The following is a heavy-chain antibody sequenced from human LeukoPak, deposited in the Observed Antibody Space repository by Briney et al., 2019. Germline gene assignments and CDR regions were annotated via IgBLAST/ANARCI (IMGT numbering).Heavy chain of an antibody. Sequence: GGSLRLSCAASGFTFNSYGMQWVRQAPGKGLEWVAVISYDGSTKYYADSVKGRFTISRDNSKSTLYLQMNSLRAEDTAVYYCAKESGSRSYGAYFPHWGQGTLVTVSS. V-gene: IGHV3-30*18. CDR1: GFTFNSYG. CDR3: AKESGSRSYGAYFPH. J-gene: IGHJ1*01. CDR2: ISYDGSTK. D-gene: IGHD6-13*01.